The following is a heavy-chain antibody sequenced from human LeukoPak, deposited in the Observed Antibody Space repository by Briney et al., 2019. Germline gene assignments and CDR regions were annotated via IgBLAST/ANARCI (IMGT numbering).Heavy chain of an antibody. CDR2: MHYSGST. CDR3: ARWILYSSGSYSDY. V-gene: IGHV4-59*01. Sequence: SETLSLTCTVSGGSISSYYWSWFRKPPGKGQEWIGYMHYSGSTNYNPSLKSRVTISVDTSKNQISLKLSSVTAADTAVYYCARWILYSSGSYSDYWGQGTLVTVSS. CDR1: GGSISSYY. J-gene: IGHJ4*02. D-gene: IGHD3-10*01.